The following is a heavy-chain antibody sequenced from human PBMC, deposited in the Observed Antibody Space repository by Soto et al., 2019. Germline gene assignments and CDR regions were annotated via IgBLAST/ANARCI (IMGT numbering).Heavy chain of an antibody. CDR2: ISGHARTI. Sequence: EVQLVESGGGLVQPGGSLRLSCAASGFTFTSYSINWVRQAPGKGLEWLSFISGHARTIYYADSVKGRFTVSRDNAKNSIYLQMNSLRDEDTAVYYCARDDVPGIAAAFGYWGQGTLVTVSS. CDR1: GFTFTSYS. V-gene: IGHV3-48*02. CDR3: ARDDVPGIAAAFGY. D-gene: IGHD6-13*01. J-gene: IGHJ4*02.